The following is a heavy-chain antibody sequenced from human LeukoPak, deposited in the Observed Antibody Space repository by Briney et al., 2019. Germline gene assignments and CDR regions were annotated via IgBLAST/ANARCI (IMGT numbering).Heavy chain of an antibody. V-gene: IGHV1-2*06. Sequence: ASVKVSCKASGYTFTGYYMHWVRQAPGQGLEWMRRINPNSGGTNYAQKFQGRVTMSRDTSISTAYMELTRLRSDDTAVYYCAAGGSSSSSDEFFQHWGQGTLVTVSS. CDR3: AAGGSSSSSDEFFQH. D-gene: IGHD6-6*01. CDR1: GYTFTGYY. CDR2: INPNSGGT. J-gene: IGHJ1*01.